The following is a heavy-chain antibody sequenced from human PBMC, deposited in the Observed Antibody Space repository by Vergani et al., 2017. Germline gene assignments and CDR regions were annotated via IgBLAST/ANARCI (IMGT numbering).Heavy chain of an antibody. CDR3: ARGRGRVVVLREYYFDY. CDR2: IYTSGST. Sequence: QVQLQESGPGLVKPSETLSLTCTVSGGSISSYYWSWIRQPAGKGLEWIGRIYTSGSTNYNPSLKSRVTMSVDTSKNQFSLKLSSVTAADTAVYYCARGRGRVVVLREYYFDYWGQGTLVTVSS. CDR1: GGSISSYY. J-gene: IGHJ4*02. D-gene: IGHD2-15*01. V-gene: IGHV4-4*07.